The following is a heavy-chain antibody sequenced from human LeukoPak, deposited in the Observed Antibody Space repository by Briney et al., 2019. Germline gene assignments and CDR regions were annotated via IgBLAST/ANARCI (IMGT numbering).Heavy chain of an antibody. CDR2: ISGSGGNT. J-gene: IGHJ4*02. CDR1: GFAFSSYT. CDR3: ATKTSGSYGYFDY. V-gene: IGHV3-23*01. Sequence: GGSLRLSCAASGFAFSSYTMTWVRQATGKGLECVSGISGSGGNTYHADSVKGRFTISRDNSKNTLFLQMNSLRAEDTAVYYCATKTSGSYGYFDYWGQGTLVTVSS. D-gene: IGHD1-26*01.